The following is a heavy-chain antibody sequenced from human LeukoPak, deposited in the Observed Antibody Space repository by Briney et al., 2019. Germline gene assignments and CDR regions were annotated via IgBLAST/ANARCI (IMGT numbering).Heavy chain of an antibody. D-gene: IGHD3-3*01. CDR1: GYTFTSYG. V-gene: IGHV1-18*01. CDR3: ARDRYYDFWSGYPNYYYYYGMDV. J-gene: IGHJ6*02. Sequence: ASVKVSCTASGYTFTSYGISWVRQAPGQGLEWMGWISAYNGNTNYAQKLQGRVTMTTDTSTSTAYMELRSLRSDDTAVYYCARDRYYDFWSGYPNYYYYYGMDVWGQGTTVTVSS. CDR2: ISAYNGNT.